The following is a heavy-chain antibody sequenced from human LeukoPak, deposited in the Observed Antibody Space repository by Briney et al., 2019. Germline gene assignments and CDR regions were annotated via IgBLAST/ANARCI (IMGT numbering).Heavy chain of an antibody. Sequence: GGSLRLSCAASGFTFSDYYMSWVRQAPGKGLEWVSYISSSGSTIYYADSVKGRFTISRDNAKNSLYLQMNSLRAEDTAVYYCARDALPRKRQQLVRVANWFDPWGQGTLVTVSS. CDR1: GFTFSDYY. CDR3: ARDALPRKRQQLVRVANWFDP. J-gene: IGHJ5*02. CDR2: ISSSGSTI. D-gene: IGHD6-13*01. V-gene: IGHV3-11*01.